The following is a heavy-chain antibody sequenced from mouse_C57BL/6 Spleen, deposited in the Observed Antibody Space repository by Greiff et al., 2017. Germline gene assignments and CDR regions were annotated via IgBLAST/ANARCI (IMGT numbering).Heavy chain of an antibody. Sequence: VQLQQSGTVLARPGASVKMSCKTSGYTFTSYWMHWVKQRPGQGLEWIGAFYPGNSDTSYNQKFKGKAKLTAVTSASTAYMELSSLTNEDSAVYYCTRGVITTVVANFDYWGQGTTLTVSS. CDR2: FYPGNSDT. J-gene: IGHJ2*01. CDR3: TRGVITTVVANFDY. D-gene: IGHD1-1*01. V-gene: IGHV1-5*01. CDR1: GYTFTSYW.